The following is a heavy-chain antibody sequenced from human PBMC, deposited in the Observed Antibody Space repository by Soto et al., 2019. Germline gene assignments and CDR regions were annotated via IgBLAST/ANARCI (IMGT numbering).Heavy chain of an antibody. CDR1: GGSMSSSSHY. Sequence: ASETLSLTCTVSGGSMSSSSHYWGWIRQPPGKGLEWIGSIYYSGSAYYNPSLQSRLIISVDTSKNQFSLKLTSVTAADTAVYYCARQEPLHTPGPDRPNWFDPWGQGILVTVSS. J-gene: IGHJ5*02. CDR3: ARQEPLHTPGPDRPNWFDP. CDR2: IYYSGSA. D-gene: IGHD1-26*01. V-gene: IGHV4-39*01.